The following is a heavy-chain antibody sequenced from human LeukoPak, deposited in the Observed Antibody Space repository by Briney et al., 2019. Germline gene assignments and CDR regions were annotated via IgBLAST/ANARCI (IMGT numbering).Heavy chain of an antibody. D-gene: IGHD3-22*01. CDR1: GYTFTSYD. Sequence: ASVKVSCKASGYTFTSYDINWVRQATGQGLEWMGWMNPNSGNTGYAQKFQGRVTITRNTSISTAYMELSSLRSEDTAVYYCARDSRRVYGVTPYFDYWGQGTLVTVSS. CDR3: ARDSRRVYGVTPYFDY. CDR2: MNPNSGNT. V-gene: IGHV1-8*03. J-gene: IGHJ4*02.